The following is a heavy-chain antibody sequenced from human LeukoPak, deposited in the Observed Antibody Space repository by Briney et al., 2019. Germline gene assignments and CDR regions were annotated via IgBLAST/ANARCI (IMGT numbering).Heavy chain of an antibody. Sequence: QRGGSLRLSCAASGFTFSSYAITWDRPAPGKGLEWVPAISGRYGNTYYADSVKGRFTISRDDSQNTLYLQMNSLSAEDTAVYYCAKVGTSGGANCYALDYWGQGTLFTVSS. D-gene: IGHD2-2*01. CDR3: AKVGTSGGANCYALDY. CDR1: GFTFSSYA. V-gene: IGHV3-23*01. J-gene: IGHJ4*02. CDR2: ISGRYGNT.